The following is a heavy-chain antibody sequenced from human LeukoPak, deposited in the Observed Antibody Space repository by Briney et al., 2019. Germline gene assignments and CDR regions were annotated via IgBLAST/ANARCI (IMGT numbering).Heavy chain of an antibody. J-gene: IGHJ5*02. D-gene: IGHD3-10*01. V-gene: IGHV1-2*02. Sequence: ASVKVSCKASGYTFTDYYMHWVRQAPGQGLEWMGWINPNSGGTNYAQKFQGRVTMTRDTSKSQFSLKLSSVTAADTAVYYCARGPSVFLNWFDPWGQGTLVTVSS. CDR2: INPNSGGT. CDR3: ARGPSVFLNWFDP. CDR1: GYTFTDYY.